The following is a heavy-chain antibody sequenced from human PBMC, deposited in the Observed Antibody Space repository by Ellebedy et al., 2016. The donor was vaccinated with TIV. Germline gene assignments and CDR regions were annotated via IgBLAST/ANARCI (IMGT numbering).Heavy chain of an antibody. CDR2: INPSGDST. J-gene: IGHJ4*02. V-gene: IGHV1-46*03. CDR1: GYTFTSYY. CDR3: ARECGSTSCYPDY. Sequence: ASVKVSXXASGYTFTSYYMHWVRQAPGQGLEWMGIINPSGDSTSYAQKFQGRVTMTRDTSTSTVYMELSSLRSEDTAVYYCARECGSTSCYPDYWGQGTLVTVSS. D-gene: IGHD2-2*01.